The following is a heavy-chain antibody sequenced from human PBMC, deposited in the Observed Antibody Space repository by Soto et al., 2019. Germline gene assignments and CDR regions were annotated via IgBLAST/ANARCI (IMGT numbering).Heavy chain of an antibody. Sequence: QVQLVQSGAEVKKPGASVKVSCKASGYTFTNYEINWVRQATGQGLEWMGWINPGSGHTDYAHKFQGRVPMTRNISISTAYMELRRLGSDDTALYDCARMAASGSLNWFDALGQGILVTVSS. D-gene: IGHD3-3*01. CDR3: ARMAASGSLNWFDA. J-gene: IGHJ5*02. CDR1: GYTFTNYE. V-gene: IGHV1-8*01. CDR2: INPGSGHT.